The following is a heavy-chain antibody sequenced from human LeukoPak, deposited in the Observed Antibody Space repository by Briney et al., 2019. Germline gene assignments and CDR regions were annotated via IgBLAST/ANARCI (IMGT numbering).Heavy chain of an antibody. J-gene: IGHJ4*02. Sequence: SETLSLTCTVSGGSISSGGYYWSWIRQHPGKGLEWIGYIYYSGSTYYNPSLKSRVTISVDTSKNQFSLKLSSVTAADTAVYYCARGPLSTSGGYYFDYWGQGTLVTVSS. CDR3: ARGPLSTSGGYYFDY. D-gene: IGHD1-1*01. V-gene: IGHV4-31*03. CDR2: IYYSGST. CDR1: GGSISSGGYY.